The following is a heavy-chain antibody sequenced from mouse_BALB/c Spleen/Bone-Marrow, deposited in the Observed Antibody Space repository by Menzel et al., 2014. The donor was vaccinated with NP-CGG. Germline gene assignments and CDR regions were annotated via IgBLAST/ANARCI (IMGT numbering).Heavy chain of an antibody. V-gene: IGHV5-17*02. CDR1: GFTFSSFG. Sequence: EVKVVESGGGLVQPGGSRKLSCAASGFTFSSFGMHWVRQAPEKGLEWVAYISSGSSTIYYADTVKGRFTISRDNPKNILFLQMTSLRSEYTAMYYCARSRFPDYGSSPFDYWGQGTTLTVSS. D-gene: IGHD1-1*01. J-gene: IGHJ2*01. CDR3: ARSRFPDYGSSPFDY. CDR2: ISSGSSTI.